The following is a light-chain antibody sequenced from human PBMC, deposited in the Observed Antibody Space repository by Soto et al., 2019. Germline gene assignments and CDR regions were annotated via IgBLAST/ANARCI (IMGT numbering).Light chain of an antibody. CDR1: QSISNY. CDR2: AAS. V-gene: IGKV1-39*01. Sequence: DIQMTQSPSSLSASVGDRVTITCRASQSISNYLNWYQQKPGKAPKLLIYAASSLQSGVPSRFSGSGSGTDFTLTISSLQPEDFATYYCQQSYSTPPTFGQGTRLEIQ. CDR3: QQSYSTPPT. J-gene: IGKJ5*01.